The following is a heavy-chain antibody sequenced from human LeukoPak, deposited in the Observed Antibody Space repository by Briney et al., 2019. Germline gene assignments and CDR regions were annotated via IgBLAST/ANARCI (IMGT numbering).Heavy chain of an antibody. CDR2: IYYSGST. D-gene: IGHD4-17*01. Sequence: PSETLSLTCTVSGGSISSSSYYWDWIRQPPGKGLEWIGSIYYSGSTYYNPSLKSRVTISVDTSKNQFSLKLSSVTAADTAVYYCARHDYGDYAADYWGQGTLVTVSS. CDR3: ARHDYGDYAADY. CDR1: GGSISSSSYY. J-gene: IGHJ4*02. V-gene: IGHV4-39*01.